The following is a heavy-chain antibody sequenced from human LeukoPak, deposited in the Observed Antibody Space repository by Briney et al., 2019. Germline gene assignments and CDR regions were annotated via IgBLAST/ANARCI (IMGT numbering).Heavy chain of an antibody. CDR3: ARYKVPPHQDSSMVPGVYYYYGMDV. CDR1: GGSFSTYA. D-gene: IGHD3-10*01. CDR2: IIPFFGTP. V-gene: IGHV1-69*13. Sequence: SVKVSFKASGGSFSTYAISWVRQAPGQGLEWMGGIIPFFGTPSYAQKFHGRVTITADESTNTAYMEVSSLRSEDTALYYCARYKVPPHQDSSMVPGVYYYYGMDVWGLGTTVTVSS. J-gene: IGHJ6*02.